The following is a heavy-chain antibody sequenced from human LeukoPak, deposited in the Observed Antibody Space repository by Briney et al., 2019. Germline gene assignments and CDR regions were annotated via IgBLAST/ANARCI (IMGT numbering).Heavy chain of an antibody. CDR2: FDPEDGET. V-gene: IGHV1-24*01. J-gene: IGHJ6*02. CDR1: GYTLTELS. CDR3: ATVLVVPAADGYYYGMDV. Sequence: ASVKVSCKVSGYTLTELSMHWVRQAPGKGLEWKGGFDPEDGETIYAQKFQGRVTMTEDTSTDTAYMELSSLRSEDTAVYYCATVLVVPAADGYYYGMDVWGQGTTVTVSS. D-gene: IGHD2-2*01.